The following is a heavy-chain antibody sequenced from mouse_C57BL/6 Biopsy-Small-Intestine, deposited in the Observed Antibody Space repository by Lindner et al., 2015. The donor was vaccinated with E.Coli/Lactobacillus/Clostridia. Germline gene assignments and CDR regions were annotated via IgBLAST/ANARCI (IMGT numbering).Heavy chain of an antibody. D-gene: IGHD2-4*01. CDR1: GFNIKDDY. CDR2: IDPASGNT. J-gene: IGHJ3*01. Sequence: VQLQESGAELVRPGASVKLSCTASGFNIKDDYMHWVKQRPEQGLEWIGRIDPASGNTKSAPKSQDKATITADTSSNTAYVQLSSLTSEDTAVYYCARSTTMITAWFAYWGQGTLVTVSA. V-gene: IGHV14-3*01. CDR3: ARSTTMITAWFAY.